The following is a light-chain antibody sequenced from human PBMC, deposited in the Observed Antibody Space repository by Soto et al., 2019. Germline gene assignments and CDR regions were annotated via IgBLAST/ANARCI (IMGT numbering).Light chain of an antibody. CDR1: SSNIGAGYD. V-gene: IGLV1-40*01. Sequence: QPVLTQPPSVSGAPGQRVTISCTGSSSNIGAGYDVHWYQQIPGTAPKLLIYGNSNRPSGVPDRFSGSKSGTSASLAITGLKAEDESDYYCQSYDSSLSGSVFGGGTKLTVL. CDR2: GNS. CDR3: QSYDSSLSGSV. J-gene: IGLJ3*02.